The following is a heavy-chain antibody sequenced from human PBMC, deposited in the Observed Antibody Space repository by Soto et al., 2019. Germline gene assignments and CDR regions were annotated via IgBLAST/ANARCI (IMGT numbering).Heavy chain of an antibody. CDR2: TWYDGSNK. Sequence: QVQLVESGGGAVQPGRSLRLSCAASGFTFSNYGMHWVRQAPGKGLEWVAVTWYDGSNKHYADSVKGRFTISRDNSTNTLYLQMSSLRPEDTAVYYCARSPQVGATIDYFAYGGQGTLVTVSS. CDR1: GFTFSNYG. CDR3: ARSPQVGATIDYFAY. V-gene: IGHV3-33*01. D-gene: IGHD1-26*01. J-gene: IGHJ4*02.